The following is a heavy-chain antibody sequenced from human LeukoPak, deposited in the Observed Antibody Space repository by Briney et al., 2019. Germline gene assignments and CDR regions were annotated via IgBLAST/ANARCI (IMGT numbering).Heavy chain of an antibody. J-gene: IGHJ5*02. D-gene: IGHD6-13*01. CDR3: ARGASSSWFDP. CDR1: GFTVSSNY. CDR2: IYSGGST. V-gene: IGHV3-66*01. Sequence: GGSLRLSCAASGFTVSSNYMSWVRQAPGKGLEWVSVIYSGGSTYYADSVKGRFTISRDNSENTLYLQMNSLRAEDTAVYYCARGASSSWFDPWGQGTLVTVSS.